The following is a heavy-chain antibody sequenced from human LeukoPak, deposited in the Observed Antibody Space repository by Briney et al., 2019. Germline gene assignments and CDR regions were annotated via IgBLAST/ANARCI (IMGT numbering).Heavy chain of an antibody. CDR1: GFTFSSYA. CDR3: ARDLVEGSYSLPDAFDI. J-gene: IGHJ3*02. V-gene: IGHV3-64*01. CDR2: ISSNGGST. D-gene: IGHD1-26*01. Sequence: PGGSLRLSCAASGFTFSSYAMHWVRQAPGKGLEYVSAISSNGGSTYYANSVKGRFTISRDNSKNTLYLQMGSLRAEDMAVYYCARDLVEGSYSLPDAFDIWGQGTMVTVSS.